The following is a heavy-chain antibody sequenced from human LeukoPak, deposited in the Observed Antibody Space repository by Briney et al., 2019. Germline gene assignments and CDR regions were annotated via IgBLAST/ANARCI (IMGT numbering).Heavy chain of an antibody. CDR1: GASITSHY. CDR3: AGDSRSTWSYY. Sequence: SETLSLTCTVSGASITSHYWSWLRQPPGKGLEWIGYIHYNGYSDYTPSLNSRVTISLDTSQKQFSLKLTSVTAADTAVYYCAGDSRSTWSYYGGRGTLVTVSS. D-gene: IGHD6-13*01. V-gene: IGHV4-59*11. J-gene: IGHJ4*02. CDR2: IHYNGYS.